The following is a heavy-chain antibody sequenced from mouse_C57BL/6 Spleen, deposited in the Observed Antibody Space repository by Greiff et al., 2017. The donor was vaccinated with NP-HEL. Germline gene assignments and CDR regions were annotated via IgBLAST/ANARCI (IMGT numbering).Heavy chain of an antibody. Sequence: QVQLQQSGPELVKPGASVKISCKASGYAFSSSWMNWVKQRPGKGLEWIGRIYPGDGDTNYNGKFKGKATLTADKSSSTAYMQLSSLTSEDSAVYFCARGWDGVAYWGQGTLVTVSA. V-gene: IGHV1-82*01. CDR2: IYPGDGDT. D-gene: IGHD4-1*01. J-gene: IGHJ3*01. CDR1: GYAFSSSW. CDR3: ARGWDGVAY.